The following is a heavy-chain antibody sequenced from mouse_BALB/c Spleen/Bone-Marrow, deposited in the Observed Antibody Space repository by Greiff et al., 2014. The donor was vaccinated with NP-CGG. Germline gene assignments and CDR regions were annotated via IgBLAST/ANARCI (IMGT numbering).Heavy chain of an antibody. D-gene: IGHD1-1*01. J-gene: IGHJ4*01. CDR1: GYTFSSYW. CDR3: ARWDTTAMDY. V-gene: IGHV1-9*01. CDR2: IFPGRGST. Sequence: QVQLKESGAELMKPGASVKISCKATGYTFSSYWIEWVKQRPGHGLEWIGEIFPGRGSTNYNEKFKGKATFTSDTSSNTAYMQPSSLTSEDSAVYYCARWDTTAMDYWGQGTSVTVSS.